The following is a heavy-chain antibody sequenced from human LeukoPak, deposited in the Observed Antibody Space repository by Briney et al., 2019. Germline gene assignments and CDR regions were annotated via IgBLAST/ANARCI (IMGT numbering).Heavy chain of an antibody. CDR2: INPSGGST. J-gene: IGHJ6*03. Sequence: GASVKVSCKASGYTFTSYYMHWVRQAPGQGLEWMGIINPSGGSTSYAQKFQGRVTMTRDMSTSTVYMELNSLRAEDTAVYYCARRPGAGRGYYYYYMDVWGKGTTVTVSS. CDR1: GYTFTSYY. D-gene: IGHD1-26*01. V-gene: IGHV1-46*01. CDR3: ARRPGAGRGYYYYYMDV.